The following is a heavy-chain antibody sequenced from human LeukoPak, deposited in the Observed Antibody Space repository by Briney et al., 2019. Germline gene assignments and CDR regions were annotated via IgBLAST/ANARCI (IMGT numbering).Heavy chain of an antibody. Sequence: ASVKVSCKASGYTFTGYGISWVRQAPEQGLEWMGWISPYNGNTDYAQKLQGRVTMTTDTSTTTVYMELRSLTSDDTAVYYCARGRENWFDPWGQGTLVTVSS. CDR2: ISPYNGNT. CDR3: ARGRENWFDP. CDR1: GYTFTGYG. V-gene: IGHV1-18*01. J-gene: IGHJ5*02.